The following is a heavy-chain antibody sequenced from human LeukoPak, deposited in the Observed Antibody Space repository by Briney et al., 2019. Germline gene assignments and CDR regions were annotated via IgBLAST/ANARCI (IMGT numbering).Heavy chain of an antibody. Sequence: PSETLSLTCAVYGGSFSGYYWSWIRQPPGKGLEWIGEINHSGSTNYNPSLKSRVTISVDTSKNQFSLKLSSVTAADTAVYYCARLPDSGSYYQFDYWGQGTLVTVSS. V-gene: IGHV4-34*01. CDR3: ARLPDSGSYYQFDY. CDR2: INHSGST. CDR1: GGSFSGYY. J-gene: IGHJ4*02. D-gene: IGHD1-26*01.